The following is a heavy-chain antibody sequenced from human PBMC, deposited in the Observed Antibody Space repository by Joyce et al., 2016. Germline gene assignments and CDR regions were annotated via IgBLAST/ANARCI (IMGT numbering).Heavy chain of an antibody. V-gene: IGHV3-48*01. Sequence: EVQLVASGGGLVQPGGSLRLSCAASGFTFNTYSMNWVRQSPGKGLEWVSYISRSSNTIYYVDSVKGRFTISRDNAKNSLYLQMNSLRAEDTAVYFCARATSYYFYYYMDVWGKGTTVTVSS. J-gene: IGHJ6*03. CDR1: GFTFNTYS. CDR3: ARATSYYFYYYMDV. CDR2: ISRSSNTI.